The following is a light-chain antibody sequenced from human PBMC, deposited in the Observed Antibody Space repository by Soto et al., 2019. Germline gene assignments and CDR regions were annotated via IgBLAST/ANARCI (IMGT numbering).Light chain of an antibody. V-gene: IGKV2D-29*01. CDR3: MQDVELPFT. CDR2: EVS. J-gene: IGKJ4*01. Sequence: VMTQTPLSLSVTPGQPASMSCKSSQSLLHRDGKTYLYWYLQKPGQHPQLLIYEVSNRFSVVPDRFSASGSGTDFTLEISRVEAEDVEVYYCMQDVELPFTFGGGTKVEIK. CDR1: QSLLHRDGKTY.